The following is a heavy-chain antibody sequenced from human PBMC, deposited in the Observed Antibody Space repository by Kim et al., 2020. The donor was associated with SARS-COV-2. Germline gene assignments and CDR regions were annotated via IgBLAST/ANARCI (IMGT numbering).Heavy chain of an antibody. CDR3: ARFGVYPGIWSWEYSSSGVAWCDP. CDR2: IYPGDSDT. CDR1: GYSFTSYW. J-gene: IGHJ5*02. D-gene: IGHD6-6*01. V-gene: IGHV5-51*01. Sequence: GASLKISCKCSGYSFTSYWIGWVRQMPGKGLEWMRIIYPGDSDTRYSPSFQGQVTISAGKSISTAYLQWSSLKASDTAMYYCARFGVYPGIWSWEYSSSGVAWCDPWGQGPLVTVSS.